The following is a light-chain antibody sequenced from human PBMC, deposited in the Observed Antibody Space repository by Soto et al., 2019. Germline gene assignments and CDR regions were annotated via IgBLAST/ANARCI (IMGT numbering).Light chain of an antibody. CDR2: DAS. CDR1: QSVSTR. V-gene: IGKV1-5*02. CDR3: PQYSVYWT. Sequence: DIQMTQSPSSLSASVGDRVTIICRASQSVSTRLAWYQQKPGKAPKVLIYDASSWAGGVPSRFTGSGSGTEFTLTINSLQPDDFATYYCPQYSVYWTFGQGTKVEIK. J-gene: IGKJ1*01.